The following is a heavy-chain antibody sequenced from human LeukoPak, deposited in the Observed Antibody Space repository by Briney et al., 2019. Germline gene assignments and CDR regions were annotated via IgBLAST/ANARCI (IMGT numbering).Heavy chain of an antibody. J-gene: IGHJ6*03. V-gene: IGHV4-4*07. CDR1: GGSISNYY. Sequence: PSETLSLTCTVSGGSISNYYWSWIRQPAGKGLEWIGRIYTSGSTNYSPSLKSRVTMSIDTSKNQFSLKLSSVTAADTAVYYCARGRTRTLTAYYYYYMDVWGKGTSVTVSS. D-gene: IGHD1-14*01. CDR3: ARGRTRTLTAYYYYYMDV. CDR2: IYTSGST.